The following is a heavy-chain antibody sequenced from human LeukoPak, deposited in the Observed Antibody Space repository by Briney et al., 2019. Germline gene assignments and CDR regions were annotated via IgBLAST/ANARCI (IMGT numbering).Heavy chain of an antibody. V-gene: IGHV4-59*01. CDR1: GXSISSYY. CDR3: ARQRCLGSSCHFDY. D-gene: IGHD6-13*01. CDR2: IYYSGST. J-gene: IGHJ4*02. Sequence: SETLSLTCTVSGXSISSYYWSWIRQPPGKGLEWIGYIYYSGSTNYNPSLKSRVTISVDTSKNQFSLKLSSVTAADTAVYYCARQRCLGSSCHFDYWGQGTLVTVSS.